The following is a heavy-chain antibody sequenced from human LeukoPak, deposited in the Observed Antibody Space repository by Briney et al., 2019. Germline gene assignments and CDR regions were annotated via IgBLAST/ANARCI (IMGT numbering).Heavy chain of an antibody. J-gene: IGHJ4*02. CDR2: IGIKVNNYET. CDR3: TREFYGDLTY. D-gene: IGHD4-17*01. V-gene: IGHV3-73*01. Sequence: GGSLRLSCAASGFTFSSSPIYWVRQASGKGLEWVGHIGIKVNNYETAYAASGQGRFTISRDDSKNTAYLQMSSLKIDDTAVYYCTREFYGDLTYWGQGTLVTVSS. CDR1: GFTFSSSP.